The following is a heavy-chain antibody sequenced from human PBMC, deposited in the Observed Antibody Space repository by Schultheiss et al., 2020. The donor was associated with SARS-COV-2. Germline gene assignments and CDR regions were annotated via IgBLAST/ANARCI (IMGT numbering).Heavy chain of an antibody. Sequence: GGSLRLSCAASGFTVSSNYMSWVRQAPGKGLEWVSVIYSGGSTYYADSVKGRFTISRDNSKNTLYLQMNSLRAEDTAVYYCARWPDYYYGMDVCGQGTTVTVSS. CDR1: GFTVSSNY. J-gene: IGHJ6*02. CDR3: ARWPDYYYGMDV. V-gene: IGHV3-53*01. CDR2: IYSGGST.